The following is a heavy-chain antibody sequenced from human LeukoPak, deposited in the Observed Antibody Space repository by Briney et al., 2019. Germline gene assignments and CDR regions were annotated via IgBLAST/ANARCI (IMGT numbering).Heavy chain of an antibody. CDR3: ARDYGGSSPFDY. D-gene: IGHD4-23*01. J-gene: IGHJ4*02. CDR2: ISSSGSDI. V-gene: IGHV3-21*05. Sequence: GGPLRLSCAASGFTFSSYGMHWVRQAPGKGLEWVSYISSSGSDIYYADSVKGRFTISRDNAKNSLYLHMNSLRAEDTAVYYCARDYGGSSPFDYWGQGTLVTVSS. CDR1: GFTFSSYG.